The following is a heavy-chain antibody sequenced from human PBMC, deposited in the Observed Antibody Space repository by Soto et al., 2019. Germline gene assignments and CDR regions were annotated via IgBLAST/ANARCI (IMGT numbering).Heavy chain of an antibody. CDR2: VSQDGTA. Sequence: VQLLESGGGLAQPGGSLRLSCAASGFTFSTYTMAWVHQAPGRGPEWVAGVSQDGTAHYADSVKGRFTISRDNSRDTVYLQLIPLRGEDTAVYYCGKDMRPDGVWDFDYWGQGTLVTVSS. CDR1: GFTFSTYT. V-gene: IGHV3-23*01. J-gene: IGHJ4*02. D-gene: IGHD4-17*01. CDR3: GKDMRPDGVWDFDY.